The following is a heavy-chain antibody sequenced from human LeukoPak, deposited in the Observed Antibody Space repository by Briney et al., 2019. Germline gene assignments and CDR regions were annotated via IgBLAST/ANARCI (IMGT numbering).Heavy chain of an antibody. CDR1: RFTFSSYA. V-gene: IGHV3-23*01. CDR3: AKSDIAASGTGASDI. J-gene: IGHJ3*02. Sequence: GGSLRLSCAASRFTFSSYAMSWVRQAPGKALECLSDISSSGGSTDYADSVKGRFTISRDNSKNTVYLQMDSLRAEDTAVYYCAKSDIAASGTGASDIWGQGTMVTVSS. CDR2: ISSSGGST. D-gene: IGHD6-13*01.